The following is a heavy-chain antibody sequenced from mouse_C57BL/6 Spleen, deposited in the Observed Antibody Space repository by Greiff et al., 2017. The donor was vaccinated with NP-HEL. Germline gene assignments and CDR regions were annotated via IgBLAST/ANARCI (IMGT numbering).Heavy chain of an antibody. Sequence: QVQLQQPGAELVKPGASVKLSCKASGYTFTSYWMHWVKQRPGQGLEWIGMIHPNSGSTNYNAKFKSKATLTVDKSSSTAYMQLSSLTSEDSAVYYCARWLLPFDYWGQGTTLTGSS. CDR3: ARWLLPFDY. J-gene: IGHJ2*01. V-gene: IGHV1-64*01. CDR1: GYTFTSYW. D-gene: IGHD2-3*01. CDR2: IHPNSGST.